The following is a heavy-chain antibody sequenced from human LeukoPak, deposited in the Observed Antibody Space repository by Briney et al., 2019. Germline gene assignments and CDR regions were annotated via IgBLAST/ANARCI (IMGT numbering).Heavy chain of an antibody. D-gene: IGHD1-7*01. V-gene: IGHV4-39*07. Sequence: SETLSLTCTVSGGSISSITYYWGWIRQPPGKGLEWVGHMYYRGNTFYNPSLKSRVTISVDTSKNQFSLKLRSVTAADTAVYYCARLYGNYQNYFDCWGQGTLVTVSS. CDR1: GGSISSITYY. J-gene: IGHJ4*02. CDR3: ARLYGNYQNYFDC. CDR2: MYYRGNT.